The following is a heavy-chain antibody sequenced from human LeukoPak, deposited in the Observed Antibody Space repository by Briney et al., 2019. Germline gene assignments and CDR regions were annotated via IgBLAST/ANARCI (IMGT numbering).Heavy chain of an antibody. CDR1: GFTFSSYG. Sequence: GRSLRLSCAASGFTFSSYGMHWVRQAPGKGLEWVAVIWYDGSNKYYADSVKGRFTISRDNSKNTLYLQMNSLRAEDTAVYYCARDMRVYYDSSGYTNWGQGTLVTVSS. D-gene: IGHD3-22*01. CDR2: IWYDGSNK. V-gene: IGHV3-33*01. J-gene: IGHJ4*02. CDR3: ARDMRVYYDSSGYTN.